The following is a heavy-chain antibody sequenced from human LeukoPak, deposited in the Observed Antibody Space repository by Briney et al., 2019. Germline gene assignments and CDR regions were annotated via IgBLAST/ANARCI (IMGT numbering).Heavy chain of an antibody. CDR3: ARDTSSGDFSELDY. Sequence: ASVKVSCKASGYTFTSYGISWVRQAPGQGLEWMGWVSAYNGNTNYAQKLQGRVTMTTDTSTSTAYMELRSLRSDDTAVYYCARDTSSGDFSELDYWGQGTLVTVSS. V-gene: IGHV1-18*01. CDR1: GYTFTSYG. CDR2: VSAYNGNT. J-gene: IGHJ4*02. D-gene: IGHD3-3*01.